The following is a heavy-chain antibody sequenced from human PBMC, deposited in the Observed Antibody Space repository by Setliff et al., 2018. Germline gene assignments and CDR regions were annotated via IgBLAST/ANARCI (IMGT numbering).Heavy chain of an antibody. CDR1: GFTFSSHA. D-gene: IGHD4-17*01. V-gene: IGHV3-21*01. CDR2: IGRSSTYM. Sequence: PGGSLRLSCAASGFTFSSHAMTWVRQAPGKGLEWVSSIGRSSTYMHYADSLKGRLTISRDSAKNSVFLQMSSLRIEDTAVYYCARAPGDYDYWYFDVWGRGTLVTVSS. J-gene: IGHJ2*01. CDR3: ARAPGDYDYWYFDV.